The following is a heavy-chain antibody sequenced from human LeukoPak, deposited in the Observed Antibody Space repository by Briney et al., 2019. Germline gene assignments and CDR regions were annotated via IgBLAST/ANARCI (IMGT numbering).Heavy chain of an antibody. CDR3: ARGPYYDFWSGYYRRNYYYMDV. V-gene: IGHV4-38-2*01. CDR1: GYSISSGYY. D-gene: IGHD3-3*01. Sequence: PSETLSLTCAVSGYSISSGYYWGWVRQSPGKGLEWIGSIHYNGNSYYNPSLKSRVTISVDTSKNQFSLKLSSVTAADTAVYYCARGPYYDFWSGYYRRNYYYMDVWGKGTTVTVSS. J-gene: IGHJ6*03. CDR2: IHYNGNS.